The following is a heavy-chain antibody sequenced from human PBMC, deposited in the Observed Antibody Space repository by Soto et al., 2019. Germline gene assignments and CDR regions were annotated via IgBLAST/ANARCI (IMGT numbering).Heavy chain of an antibody. J-gene: IGHJ4*02. Sequence: EVQLLESGGGLVQPGGSLTLSCAASGFTFSDYTMSWVRQAPGKVLECVSVILSDHNTYYADSVRGRFTISRDNSKNTRYLEMNSLRAEDTAVYYCARRTSGYFGYWGQGTRVTVSS. D-gene: IGHD6-19*01. V-gene: IGHV3-23*03. CDR3: ARRTSGYFGY. CDR2: ILSDHNT. CDR1: GFTFSDYT.